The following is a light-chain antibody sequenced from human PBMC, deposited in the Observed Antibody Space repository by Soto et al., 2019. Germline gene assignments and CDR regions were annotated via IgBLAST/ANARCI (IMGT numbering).Light chain of an antibody. CDR3: QTWGTGIHVV. J-gene: IGLJ2*01. Sequence: QSVLTQSPSASASLGALVKLTCTLSSGHSSYAIAWHQQQPEKGPRYLMKLNSDGSHSKGDGIPDRFSGSSSGAERYLTISSLQSEDEADYYCQTWGTGIHVVFGGGTQLTVL. V-gene: IGLV4-69*01. CDR1: SGHSSYA. CDR2: LNSDGSH.